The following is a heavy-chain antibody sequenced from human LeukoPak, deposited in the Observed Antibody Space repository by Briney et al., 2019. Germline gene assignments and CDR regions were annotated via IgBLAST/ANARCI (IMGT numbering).Heavy chain of an antibody. D-gene: IGHD6-19*01. J-gene: IGHJ3*02. CDR2: IYYSGST. CDR1: GGSISSGGYY. Sequence: PSQTLSLTCTVSGGSISSGGYYWSWIRQHPGKGLEWTGYIYYSGSTYYNPSLKSRVTISVDTSKNQFSLKLSSVTAADTAVYYCARGLFMYSSGWYANWDAFDIWGQGTMVTVSS. CDR3: ARGLFMYSSGWYANWDAFDI. V-gene: IGHV4-31*03.